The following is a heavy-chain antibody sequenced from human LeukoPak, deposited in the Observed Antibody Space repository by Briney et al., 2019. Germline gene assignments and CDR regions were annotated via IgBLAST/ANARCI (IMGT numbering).Heavy chain of an antibody. Sequence: SETLSLTCTVSGGSISSSNYYWSWIRQPAGKGLEWIGRIYTSGSTNYNPSLKSRVTISVDTSKNQFSLKLSSVTAADTAVYYCARGVLYYDILTGYLDYYMDVWGKGTTVTISS. CDR3: ARGVLYYDILTGYLDYYMDV. CDR1: GGSISSSNYY. J-gene: IGHJ6*03. V-gene: IGHV4-61*02. D-gene: IGHD3-9*01. CDR2: IYTSGST.